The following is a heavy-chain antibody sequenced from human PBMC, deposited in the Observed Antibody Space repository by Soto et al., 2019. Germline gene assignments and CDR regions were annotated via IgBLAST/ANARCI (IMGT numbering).Heavy chain of an antibody. J-gene: IGHJ6*02. CDR2: ISPYSGIT. CDR3: AMVDNYVTPTPQDV. Sequence: QVQLVQSGDEVRKPGSSVKVSCKASGYIFVNYGIAWVRQAPGQGLEWMGWISPYSGITHHASKVQGRLTMTTDTSTSTAYMDLGSLTSDDTAVYYCAMVDNYVTPTPQDVWGQGTTVTVSS. D-gene: IGHD3-16*01. V-gene: IGHV1-18*01. CDR1: GYIFVNYG.